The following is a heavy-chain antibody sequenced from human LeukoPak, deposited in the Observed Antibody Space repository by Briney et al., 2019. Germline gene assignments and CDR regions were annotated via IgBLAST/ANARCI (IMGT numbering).Heavy chain of an antibody. V-gene: IGHV5-10-1*01. J-gene: IGHJ4*02. CDR1: GYSFSSYW. Sequence: GESLKISCKGSGYSFSSYWINWLRQMPGKGLEWMGRIDPSDSYTNYNPSFQGHVTISADKSISTAYLQWSSLKASDTAIYYCATHTISDYWGQGTQVTVSS. D-gene: IGHD3-10*01. CDR3: ATHTISDY. CDR2: IDPSDSYT.